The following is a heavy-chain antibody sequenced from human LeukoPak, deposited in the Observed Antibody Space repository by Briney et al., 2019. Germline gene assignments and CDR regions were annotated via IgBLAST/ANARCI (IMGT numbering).Heavy chain of an antibody. Sequence: GASVKVSCKASGYTFTSYGISWVRQAPGQGLEWMGWISAYNGNTNYAQKLQGRVTMTTDTSTSTAYMELSSLRSEDTAVYYCARDVRYRSGWHTIRNLYYYYYYMDVWGKGTTVTVSS. D-gene: IGHD6-19*01. CDR2: ISAYNGNT. CDR3: ARDVRYRSGWHTIRNLYYYYYYMDV. J-gene: IGHJ6*03. CDR1: GYTFTSYG. V-gene: IGHV1-18*01.